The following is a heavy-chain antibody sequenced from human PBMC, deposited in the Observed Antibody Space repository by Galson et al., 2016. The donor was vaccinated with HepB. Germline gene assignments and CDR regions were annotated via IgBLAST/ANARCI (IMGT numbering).Heavy chain of an antibody. V-gene: IGHV1-46*01. D-gene: IGHD2-15*01. Sequence: SVKVSCKASGYIFTSYYIHWVRQAPGQGLEWMAIINPNGGSSDYAQKFQGRLTMTTDTSTSTVHMELSSLRSEDTAVYYCAREVVADIVVGGWFDPWGQGTLVTVSS. CDR1: GYIFTSYY. CDR2: INPNGGSS. J-gene: IGHJ5*02. CDR3: AREVVADIVVGGWFDP.